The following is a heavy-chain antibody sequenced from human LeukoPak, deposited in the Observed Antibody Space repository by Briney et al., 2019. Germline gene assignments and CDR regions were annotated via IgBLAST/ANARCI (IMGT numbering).Heavy chain of an antibody. Sequence: GGSLRLSCAASGFTFSSYWMSWVRQAPGKGLEWVANIKQDGSEKYYVDSVKGRFTISRDNAKNSLYLQMNSLRAEDTAVYYCARRDYGSGSFFGIDYWGQGTLVTVSS. V-gene: IGHV3-7*02. J-gene: IGHJ4*02. D-gene: IGHD3-10*01. CDR1: GFTFSSYW. CDR2: IKQDGSEK. CDR3: ARRDYGSGSFFGIDY.